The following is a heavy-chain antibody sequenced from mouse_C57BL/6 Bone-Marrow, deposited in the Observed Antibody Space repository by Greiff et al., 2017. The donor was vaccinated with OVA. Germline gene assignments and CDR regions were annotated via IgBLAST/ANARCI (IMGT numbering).Heavy chain of an antibody. V-gene: IGHV1-20*01. CDR2: INPYNGDT. J-gene: IGHJ1*03. CDR1: GYSFTGYF. CDR3: ARTGWDWYFDV. D-gene: IGHD3-1*01. Sequence: EVQLQQSGPELVKPGDSVKISCKASGYSFTGYFMNWVMQSHGKSLEWIGRINPYNGDTFYNQKFKGKATLTVDKSSSTAHMELRSLTSEDSAVYYWARTGWDWYFDVWGTGTTVTVSS.